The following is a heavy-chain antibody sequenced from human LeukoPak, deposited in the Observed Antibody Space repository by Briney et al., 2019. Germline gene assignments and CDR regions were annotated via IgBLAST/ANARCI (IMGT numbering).Heavy chain of an antibody. J-gene: IGHJ5*02. CDR1: GGSISSSSYY. Sequence: PSETLSLTCTVSGGSISSSSYYWGWIRQPPGKGLEWIGSIYYSGSTYYNPSLKSRVTISVDTSKNQFSLKLSSVTAADTAVYYCASIAAADPPGWFDPWGQGTLVTVSS. CDR3: ASIAAADPPGWFDP. CDR2: IYYSGST. V-gene: IGHV4-39*01. D-gene: IGHD6-13*01.